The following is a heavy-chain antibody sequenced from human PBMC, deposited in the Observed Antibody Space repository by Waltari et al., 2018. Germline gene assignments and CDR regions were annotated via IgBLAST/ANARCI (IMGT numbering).Heavy chain of an antibody. Sequence: QVQLVESGGGVVQPGGSLRLSCAASGFTFSSYGMHWVRQAPGKGLGWVAFIRYDGSNKYYADSVKGRFTISRDNSKNTLYLQMNSLRVEDTAVYYCAKDEGAGLCYLDYWGQGTLVTVSS. CDR1: GFTFSSYG. CDR3: AKDEGAGLCYLDY. CDR2: IRYDGSNK. J-gene: IGHJ4*02. V-gene: IGHV3-30*02.